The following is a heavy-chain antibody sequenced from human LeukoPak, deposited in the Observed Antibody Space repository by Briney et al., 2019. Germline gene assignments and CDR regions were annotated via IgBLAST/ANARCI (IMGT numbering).Heavy chain of an antibody. J-gene: IGHJ6*04. CDR1: GYSISSGYY. CDR3: ARDKALGYYGLDV. Sequence: SETLSLTCAVSGYSISSGYYWGWIRQPPGKGPEWIGSIYHSGSTYYNPSLKSRVTISVDKSKNQFSLKLSSVTAADTAVYYCARDKALGYYGLDVWGKGTTVTVSS. CDR2: IYHSGST. V-gene: IGHV4-38-2*02.